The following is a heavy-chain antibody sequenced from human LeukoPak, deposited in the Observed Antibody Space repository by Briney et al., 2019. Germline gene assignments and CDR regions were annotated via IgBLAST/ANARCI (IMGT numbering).Heavy chain of an antibody. J-gene: IGHJ4*02. CDR3: ARDPPTYYYDGSGQRQGY. D-gene: IGHD3-22*01. Sequence: PGGSLRLSCAASGFTFSSYSMNWVRQAPGKGLEWVSSISSSSSYIYYADSVKGRFTISRDNAKNSLYLQMNSLRAEDTAVYYCARDPPTYYYDGSGQRQGYWGQGTLVTVSS. V-gene: IGHV3-21*01. CDR2: ISSSSSYI. CDR1: GFTFSSYS.